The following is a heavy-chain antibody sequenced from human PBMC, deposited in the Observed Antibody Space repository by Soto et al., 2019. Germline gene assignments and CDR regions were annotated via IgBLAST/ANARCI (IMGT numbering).Heavy chain of an antibody. CDR3: AKDISTATSIAVAGPSGYYGMDV. CDR2: IKQDGREK. D-gene: IGHD6-19*01. V-gene: IGHV3-7*03. CDR1: GFTFSSYW. Sequence: PGGSLRLSCAASGFTFSSYWMSWVRQAPGKGLEWVANIKQDGREKYYVDSVKGRFTISRDSSKNSLYLQMNSLRAEDTALYYCAKDISTATSIAVAGPSGYYGMDVWGQGTTVTVSS. J-gene: IGHJ6*02.